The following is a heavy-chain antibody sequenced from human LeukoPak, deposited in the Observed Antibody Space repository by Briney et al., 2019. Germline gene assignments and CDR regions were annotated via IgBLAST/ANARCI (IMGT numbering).Heavy chain of an antibody. J-gene: IGHJ4*02. Sequence: GASVKVCCKASGYTFTGYYMHWVRQAPGQGLEWMGWINPNSGGTNYAQKFQGRVTMTRDTSISTAYMELSRLRSDDTAVYYCARATRAPGIEVVRCFDYWGQGTLVTVSS. V-gene: IGHV1-2*02. D-gene: IGHD6-19*01. CDR1: GYTFTGYY. CDR3: ARATRAPGIEVVRCFDY. CDR2: INPNSGGT.